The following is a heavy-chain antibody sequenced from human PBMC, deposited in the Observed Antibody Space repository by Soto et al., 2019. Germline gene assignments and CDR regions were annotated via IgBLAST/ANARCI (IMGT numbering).Heavy chain of an antibody. D-gene: IGHD4-4*01. CDR2: IYPGDSDT. J-gene: IGHJ3*02. V-gene: IGHV5-51*01. Sequence: GESLKISFKGSGYSFTSYWIGWVRQMPGKGLEWMGIIYPGDSDTRYSPSFQGQVTISADKSISTAYLQWSSLKASDTAMYYCAKRVTTQLLPGWPSPLDAFDIWGQGTMVTVSS. CDR1: GYSFTSYW. CDR3: AKRVTTQLLPGWPSPLDAFDI.